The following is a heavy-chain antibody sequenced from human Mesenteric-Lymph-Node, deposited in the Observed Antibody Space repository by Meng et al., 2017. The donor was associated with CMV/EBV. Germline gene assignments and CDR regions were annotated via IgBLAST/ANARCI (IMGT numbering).Heavy chain of an antibody. D-gene: IGHD4-17*01. CDR2: IYYTGTT. J-gene: IGHJ5*02. V-gene: IGHV4-59*01. Sequence: SETLSLTCTVSGDSISSYYWTWIRQPPGKGLEWIGYIYYTGTTNYNRSLKRRVTMSVDTSKNQFSLKLSSVTAADTAVYYCARVDYGGFDPWGQGTLVTVSS. CDR1: GDSISSYY. CDR3: ARVDYGGFDP.